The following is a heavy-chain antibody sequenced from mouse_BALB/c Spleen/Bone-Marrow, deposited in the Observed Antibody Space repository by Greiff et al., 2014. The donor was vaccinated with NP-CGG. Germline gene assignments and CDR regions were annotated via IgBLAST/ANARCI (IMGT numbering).Heavy chain of an antibody. J-gene: IGHJ1*01. CDR2: IWSGGGT. CDR3: ARKGYTGYFDV. V-gene: IGHV2-2*02. CDR1: GFSLTTYG. Sequence: QVQLKQSGPGLVKPSQGLSITCTVSGFSLTTYGLHWVRQSPGKGLEWLGVIWSGGGTDYNAAFISRLIITKDNSKSQVFFKMNSLQTNDTAMYYCARKGYTGYFDVWGAGTTVTVSS. D-gene: IGHD2-2*01.